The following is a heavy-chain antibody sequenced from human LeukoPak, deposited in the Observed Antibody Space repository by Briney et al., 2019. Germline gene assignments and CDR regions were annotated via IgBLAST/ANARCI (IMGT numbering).Heavy chain of an antibody. D-gene: IGHD2-2*01. Sequence: GGSLRLSCAASGFTFSSYWMSWVRQAPGKGLEWVANIKQDGSEKYYVDSAKGRFTISRDNAKNSLYLQMNSLRAEDTAVYYCARDPIVVVPAAHIYCYYGMDVWGKGTTVTVSS. CDR2: IKQDGSEK. CDR1: GFTFSSYW. V-gene: IGHV3-7*03. CDR3: ARDPIVVVPAAHIYCYYGMDV. J-gene: IGHJ6*04.